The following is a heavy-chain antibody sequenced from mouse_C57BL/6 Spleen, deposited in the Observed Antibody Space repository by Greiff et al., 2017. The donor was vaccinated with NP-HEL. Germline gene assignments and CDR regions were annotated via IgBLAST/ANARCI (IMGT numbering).Heavy chain of an antibody. D-gene: IGHD1-1*01. CDR2: IYPGSGST. J-gene: IGHJ4*01. CDR1: GYTFTSYW. V-gene: IGHV1-55*01. Sequence: QVQLQQPGAELVKPGASVKMSCKASGYTFTSYWITWVKQRPGQGLEWIGDIYPGSGSTNYNEKFKSKATLTVDTSSSTAYRQLSSLTSEDSAVYYCARRGLFITTVVAYFYYAMDYWGQGTSVTVSS. CDR3: ARRGLFITTVVAYFYYAMDY.